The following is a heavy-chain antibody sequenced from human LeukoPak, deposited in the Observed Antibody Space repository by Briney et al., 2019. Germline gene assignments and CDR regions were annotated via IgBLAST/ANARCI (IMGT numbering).Heavy chain of an antibody. CDR3: ARAVVWLSAFDP. CDR2: IIPIFGTA. J-gene: IGHJ5*02. D-gene: IGHD4-23*01. CDR1: GGTFSSYD. Sequence: SVKVPCKASGGTFSSYDISWVRQAPGQGLEWMGGIIPIFGTANYAQKFQGRVTITADESTSTAYMELSSLRSEDTAVYYCARAVVWLSAFDPWGQGTLVTVSS. V-gene: IGHV1-69*13.